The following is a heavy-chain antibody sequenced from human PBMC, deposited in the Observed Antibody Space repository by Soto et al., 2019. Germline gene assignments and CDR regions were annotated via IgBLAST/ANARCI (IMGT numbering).Heavy chain of an antibody. CDR2: ISYDGSDK. D-gene: IGHD3-22*01. CDR1: GFTFSSYA. V-gene: IGHV3-30-3*01. Sequence: GGSLRLSCAASGFTFSSYAMHWVRQAPGKGLEWVALISYDGSDKDYADSVKGRFTISRDNSRNTLFLQMNSLRAEDTAVYYCARDYYKYYDSSGYYRSPAYSAQGTLVTVSS. J-gene: IGHJ4*02. CDR3: ARDYYKYYDSSGYYRSPAY.